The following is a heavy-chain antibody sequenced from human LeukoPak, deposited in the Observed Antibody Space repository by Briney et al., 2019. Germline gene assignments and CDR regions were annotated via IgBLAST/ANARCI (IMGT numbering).Heavy chain of an antibody. CDR3: AKVSVWYTKGSYGY. CDR2: ISGSGGST. CDR1: GFTFSSYA. Sequence: GGSLRLSCAASGFTFSSYAMSWVRQAPGKGLEWVSAISGSGGSTYYADSVKGRFTISRDNPKNTLYLQMNSLRAEDTAVYYCAKVSVWYTKGSYGYWGQGTLVTVSS. J-gene: IGHJ4*02. D-gene: IGHD3-16*01. V-gene: IGHV3-23*01.